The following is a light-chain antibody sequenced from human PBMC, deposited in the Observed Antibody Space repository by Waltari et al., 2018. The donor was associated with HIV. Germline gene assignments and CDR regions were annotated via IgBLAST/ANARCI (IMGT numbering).Light chain of an antibody. Sequence: QSALTQPASVSGSPGQSITISCPGTSSDVGRYNYFSWYQHHPGKAPKLMIYEVLNRPSGISNRFSGSKSGNTASLTISGLQAEDEADYYCSSYTINNDYVFGTGTRVTVL. CDR1: SSDVGRYNY. J-gene: IGLJ1*01. CDR2: EVL. V-gene: IGLV2-14*01. CDR3: SSYTINNDYV.